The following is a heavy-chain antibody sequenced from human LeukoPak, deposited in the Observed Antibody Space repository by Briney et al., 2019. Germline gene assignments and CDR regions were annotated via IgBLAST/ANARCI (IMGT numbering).Heavy chain of an antibody. CDR2: ISAYNGNT. J-gene: IGHJ5*02. D-gene: IGHD4-23*01. V-gene: IGHV1-18*01. CDR3: AREIKYGGRYNWFDP. Sequence: ASVKVSCKASGYTFTSYGISCVRQAPGQGLEWMGWISAYNGNTNYAQKLQGRVTMTTDTSTSTAYMELRSLRSDDTAVYYCAREIKYGGRYNWFDPWGQGTLVTVSS. CDR1: GYTFTSYG.